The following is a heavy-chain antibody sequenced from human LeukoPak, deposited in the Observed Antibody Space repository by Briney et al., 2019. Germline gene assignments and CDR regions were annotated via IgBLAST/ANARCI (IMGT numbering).Heavy chain of an antibody. CDR2: FSGGASRT. V-gene: IGHV3-23*01. D-gene: IGHD2-2*01. CDR3: AKDLVVPAAMYKQQLVGFDY. Sequence: GGSLRLSCVASGFSFSNYAMSWVRQSPGKGLEWVSAFSGGASRTYYADSVKGRFTISRDNSKNTLYLQMNSLRVEDTAVYYCAKDLVVPAAMYKQQLVGFDYWGQGTLVTVSS. J-gene: IGHJ4*02. CDR1: GFSFSNYA.